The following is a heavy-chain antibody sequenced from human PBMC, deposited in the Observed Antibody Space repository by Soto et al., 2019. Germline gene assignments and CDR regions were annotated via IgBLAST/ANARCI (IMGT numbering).Heavy chain of an antibody. V-gene: IGHV3-30-3*01. CDR1: GFTFSRYA. D-gene: IGHD3-22*01. Sequence: QVQLVESGGGVVQPGRSLRLSCAASGFTFSRYAMHWVRQAPGQGLEWVAVISYDGSKKYYGDSVKGRFTISRDSSKNTLYLQMDSLRAVDTALYYCSRAATYDSAATEWYFDLWGRGTLVTVSS. CDR3: SRAATYDSAATEWYFDL. CDR2: ISYDGSKK. J-gene: IGHJ2*01.